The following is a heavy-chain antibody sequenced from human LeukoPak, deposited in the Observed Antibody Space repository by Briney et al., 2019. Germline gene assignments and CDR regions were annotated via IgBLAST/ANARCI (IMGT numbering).Heavy chain of an antibody. Sequence: GASVKVSCKASGYTFTSYGISWVRQAPGQGLEWMGWISAYNGNTNYAQKLQGRVTMTTDTSTSTAYMELRSLRSEDTAVYYCARDQSGGYYDSSGYYDYWGQGTLVTVSS. V-gene: IGHV1-18*01. D-gene: IGHD3-22*01. J-gene: IGHJ4*02. CDR3: ARDQSGGYYDSSGYYDY. CDR2: ISAYNGNT. CDR1: GYTFTSYG.